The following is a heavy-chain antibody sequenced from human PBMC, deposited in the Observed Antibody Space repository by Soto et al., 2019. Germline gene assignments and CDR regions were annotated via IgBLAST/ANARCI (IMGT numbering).Heavy chain of an antibody. CDR2: IYYSGST. D-gene: IGHD3-22*01. V-gene: IGHV4-61*01. J-gene: IGHJ4*02. CDR1: GGSVWSGSYY. CDR3: ARDRRKWYYDSSGYLDY. Sequence: NPAETLSLTCTVSGGSVWSGSYYWSWNRQPPGKGLEWIGYIYYSGSTNYNPSLKSRVTISVDTSKNQFSLKLSSVTAADTAVYYCARDRRKWYYDSSGYLDYWGQGTLVSVSS.